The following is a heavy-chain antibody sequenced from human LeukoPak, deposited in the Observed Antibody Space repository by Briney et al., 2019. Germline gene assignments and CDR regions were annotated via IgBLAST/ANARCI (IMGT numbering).Heavy chain of an antibody. CDR3: ARLVCTTIPCYGKFYFDY. Sequence: GGSLRLSCTASGFSFRTYNLHWVRQAPGKGPEWVSSIDGPSDSIYYADSVKGRFTISRDDAKNSVYLQMNSLRAEDTGIYYCARLVCTTIPCYGKFYFDYWGQGTLVPVAS. CDR2: IDGPSDSI. CDR1: GFSFRTYN. J-gene: IGHJ4*02. D-gene: IGHD1-1*01. V-gene: IGHV3-21*06.